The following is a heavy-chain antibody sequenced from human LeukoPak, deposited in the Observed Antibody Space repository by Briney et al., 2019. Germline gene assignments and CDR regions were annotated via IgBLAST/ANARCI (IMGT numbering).Heavy chain of an antibody. V-gene: IGHV4-34*01. D-gene: IGHD3-22*01. CDR3: ARDSSGYYYEGPFDY. J-gene: IGHJ4*02. CDR2: INHSGST. CDR1: GGSFSGYY. Sequence: SETLSLTCAVYGGSFSGYYWSWIRQPPGKGLEWIGEINHSGSTNYNPSLKSRVTMSVDTSKNQFSLKLSSVTAADTAVYYCARDSSGYYYEGPFDYWGQGTLVTVSS.